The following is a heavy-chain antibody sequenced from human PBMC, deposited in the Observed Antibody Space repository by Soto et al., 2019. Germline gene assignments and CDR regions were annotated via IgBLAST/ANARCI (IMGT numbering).Heavy chain of an antibody. D-gene: IGHD3-10*01. CDR3: ARDLITMVRGVRPYYYGMDV. CDR1: GFTFSSYS. CDR2: ISSSSSYI. J-gene: IGHJ6*02. Sequence: LRLSCAASGFTFSSYSMNWVRQAPGKGLEWVSSISSSSSYIYYADSVKGRFTISRDNAKNSLYLQMNSLRAEDTAVYYCARDLITMVRGVRPYYYGMDVWGQGTTVTAP. V-gene: IGHV3-21*01.